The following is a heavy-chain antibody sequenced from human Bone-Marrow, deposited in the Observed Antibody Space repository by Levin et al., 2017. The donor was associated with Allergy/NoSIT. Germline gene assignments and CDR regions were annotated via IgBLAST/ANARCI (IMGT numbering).Heavy chain of an antibody. CDR3: ASTAYDFGLGV. J-gene: IGHJ6*02. CDR1: GGSISSYY. D-gene: IGHD3/OR15-3a*01. CDR2: VYYSWGA. V-gene: IGHV4-59*01. Sequence: SETLSLTCNVSGGSISSYYWGWIRQSPGKGLEWIAFVYYSWGANSNSSLTSRIRTSIDTSKNQLSLKLSSVTAADTAVYFCASTAYDFGLGVWGPGTTVTVSS.